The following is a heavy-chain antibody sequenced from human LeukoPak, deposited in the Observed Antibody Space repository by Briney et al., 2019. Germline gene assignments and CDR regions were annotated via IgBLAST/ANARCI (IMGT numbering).Heavy chain of an antibody. CDR2: ISSSGSTI. Sequence: GGSLRLSCAASGFTFSSYEMNWVRQAPGKGLEWVSYISSSGSTIYYADSVKGRFTISRDNAKNPLYLQMNSLRAEDTAVYYCARAGDYGDYVFDYWGQGTLVTVSS. CDR1: GFTFSSYE. J-gene: IGHJ4*02. D-gene: IGHD4-17*01. V-gene: IGHV3-48*03. CDR3: ARAGDYGDYVFDY.